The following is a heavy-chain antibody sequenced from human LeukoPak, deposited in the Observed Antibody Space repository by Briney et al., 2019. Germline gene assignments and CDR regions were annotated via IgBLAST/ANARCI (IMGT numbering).Heavy chain of an antibody. V-gene: IGHV3-23*01. CDR2: ISGSGGST. J-gene: IGHJ3*02. CDR1: GFTFSSYA. D-gene: IGHD3-3*01. CDR3: ATSITIFGVVTDHDAFDI. Sequence: GGSLRLSCAASGFTFSSYAMSWVRQAPGKGLEWVSAISGSGGSTYYADSVKGRFTISRDNSKNTLYLQMNSLRAEDTVVYYCATSITIFGVVTDHDAFDIWGQGTMVTVSS.